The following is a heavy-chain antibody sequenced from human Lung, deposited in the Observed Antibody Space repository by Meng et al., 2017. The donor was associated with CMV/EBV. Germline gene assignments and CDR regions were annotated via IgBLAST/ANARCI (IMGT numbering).Heavy chain of an antibody. D-gene: IGHD1-26*01. CDR3: AREVGAPYFDL. V-gene: IGHV4-38-2*02. CDR2: IFHRGNA. Sequence: SXTXSLXCNVSGSSITSAYYWAWIRQPPGKRLEWIGGIFHRGNAYYLSSLNSRLTISVDTSKNQFSLKLNSVTAADTAIYYCAREVGAPYFDLWGQGTMVTVSS. J-gene: IGHJ3*01. CDR1: GSSITSAYY.